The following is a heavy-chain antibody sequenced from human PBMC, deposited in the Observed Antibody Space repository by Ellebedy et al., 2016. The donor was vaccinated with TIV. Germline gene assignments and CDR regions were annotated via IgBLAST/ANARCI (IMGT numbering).Heavy chain of an antibody. CDR1: GYTFTSHD. D-gene: IGHD5-18*01. J-gene: IGHJ4*02. Sequence: ASVKVSCXTSGYTFTSHDINWVRQAPGQGLEWMGWMNANSGDAGYAQEFQGRVTMTRNTSISTAYMELSSLRSEDTAVYYCARGHWPKIIYSHGDFDYWGQGTLVTVSS. CDR3: ARGHWPKIIYSHGDFDY. V-gene: IGHV1-8*01. CDR2: MNANSGDA.